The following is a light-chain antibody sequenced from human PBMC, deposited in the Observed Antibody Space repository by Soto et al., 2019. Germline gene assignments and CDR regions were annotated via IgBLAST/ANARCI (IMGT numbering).Light chain of an antibody. CDR1: SSNIGAGYD. Sequence: QSVLTQPPSVSGAPGQRVTISCTGSSSNIGAGYDVHWYQQLPGTAPKLLIYSNNQRPSGVPDRFSGSKSGTSASLAISGLQSEDEADYYCAAWDDSLNGYLFGTGTKLTVL. V-gene: IGLV1-44*01. CDR3: AAWDDSLNGYL. CDR2: SNN. J-gene: IGLJ1*01.